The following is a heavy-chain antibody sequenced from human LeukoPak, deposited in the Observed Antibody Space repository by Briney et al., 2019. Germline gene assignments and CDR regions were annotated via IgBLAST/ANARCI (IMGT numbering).Heavy chain of an antibody. CDR3: ARDRRYNWNAPHDAFDI. D-gene: IGHD1-20*01. J-gene: IGHJ3*02. CDR2: ISSSGSTI. CDR1: GFTFSDYY. Sequence: PGGSLRLSCAASGFTFSDYYMSWIRQAPGKGLEWVSYISSSGSTIYYADSVKGRSTISRDNAKNSLYLQMNSLRAEDTAVYYCARDRRYNWNAPHDAFDIWGQGTMVTVSS. V-gene: IGHV3-11*01.